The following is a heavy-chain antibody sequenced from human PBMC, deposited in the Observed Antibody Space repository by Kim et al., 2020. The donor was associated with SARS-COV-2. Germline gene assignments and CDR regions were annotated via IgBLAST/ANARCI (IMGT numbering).Heavy chain of an antibody. D-gene: IGHD6-13*01. CDR2: ISSSSSTI. J-gene: IGHJ1*01. Sequence: GGSLRLSCAASGFTFSSYSMNWVRQAPGKGLEWVSYISSSSSTIYYADSVKGRFTISRDNAKNSLYLQMNSLRDEDTAVYYCARDSESGSSWYGAEYFQHWGQGTLVTVSS. CDR1: GFTFSSYS. CDR3: ARDSESGSSWYGAEYFQH. V-gene: IGHV3-48*02.